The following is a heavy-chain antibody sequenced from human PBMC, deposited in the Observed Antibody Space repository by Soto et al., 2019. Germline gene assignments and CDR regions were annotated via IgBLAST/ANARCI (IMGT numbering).Heavy chain of an antibody. CDR2: VYYSGAA. CDR1: GGAITSDF. V-gene: IGHV4-59*01. Sequence: QVQLQESGPGLVKPSETLSLTCNVYGGAITSDFWSWIRQPPGKGLEWIGYVYYSGAADYNPSLKPRVTISIATSKTQFSLRLASATAADTGVYYCARDHGSYPNTWGQGILVTVSS. D-gene: IGHD3-16*02. J-gene: IGHJ1*01. CDR3: ARDHGSYPNT.